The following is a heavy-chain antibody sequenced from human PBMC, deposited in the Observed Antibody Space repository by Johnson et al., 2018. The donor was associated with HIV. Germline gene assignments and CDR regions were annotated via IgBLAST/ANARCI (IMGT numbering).Heavy chain of an antibody. CDR2: ISFDGNLK. V-gene: IGHV3-33*08. CDR1: GLSFSNFG. CDR3: ARSMYGPDAFDI. D-gene: IGHD3-10*02. J-gene: IGHJ3*02. Sequence: QVQLVESGGGVVQPGKSLTLSCVGSGLSFSNFGIHWVRQAPGKGPEWVAVISFDGNLKKYADSVKGRFTISRDNAKNSLYRQMNSLRAEDTAVYYCARSMYGPDAFDIWGQGTMVTVSS.